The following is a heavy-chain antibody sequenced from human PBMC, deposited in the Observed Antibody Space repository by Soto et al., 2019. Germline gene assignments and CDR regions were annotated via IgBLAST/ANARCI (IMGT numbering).Heavy chain of an antibody. CDR3: ARAYECGGGSYRRGGAFDR. D-gene: IGHD3-16*02. Sequence: QVQLVESGGGVVQPGRSLRLSCAASGFTFSSYGMHWVRQAPGKGLEWVAVIWYDGSNKYYADSVKGRFTISRDNSKNTRELQRNSRRAEDTAGYDCARAYECGGGSYRRGGAFDRWGQGTRVTVSA. CDR1: GFTFSSYG. J-gene: IGHJ3*01. V-gene: IGHV3-33*01. CDR2: IWYDGSNK.